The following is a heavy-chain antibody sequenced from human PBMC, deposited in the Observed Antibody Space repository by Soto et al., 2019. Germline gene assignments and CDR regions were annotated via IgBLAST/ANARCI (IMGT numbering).Heavy chain of an antibody. CDR1: GFTFSSYA. Sequence: GGSLRLSCAASGFTFSSYAMSWVRQAPGKGLEWVSAISGSGGSTYYADSVKGRFTISRDNSKNTLYLQMNSLRAEDTAVYYCAKDPEGNYYDSSGYYFAPDYWGQGTLVTVSS. J-gene: IGHJ4*02. V-gene: IGHV3-23*01. D-gene: IGHD3-22*01. CDR2: ISGSGGST. CDR3: AKDPEGNYYDSSGYYFAPDY.